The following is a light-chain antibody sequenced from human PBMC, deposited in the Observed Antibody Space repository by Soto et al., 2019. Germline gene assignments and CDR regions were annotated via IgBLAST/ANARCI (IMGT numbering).Light chain of an antibody. V-gene: IGKV3D-20*02. CDR2: GAS. J-gene: IGKJ3*01. CDR1: QSVSSNY. CDR3: QQGNNWPIFT. Sequence: EIVLTQSPGTLSLSPGERATLSCRASQSVSSNYLAWYQQKPGQAPRLLIYGASSRATGIPDRFSGSGSGTDFTLTIRRLEPEDFAVYYCQQGNNWPIFTFGPGTKVDIK.